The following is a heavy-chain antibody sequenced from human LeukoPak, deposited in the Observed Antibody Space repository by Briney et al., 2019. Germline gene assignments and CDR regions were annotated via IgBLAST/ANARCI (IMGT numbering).Heavy chain of an antibody. CDR2: INPNSGGT. V-gene: IGHV1-2*02. CDR1: GYTFTGYY. Sequence: GASVKVSRKASGYTFTGYYMHWVRQAPGQGLEWMGWINPNSGGTNYAQKFQGRVTMTRDTSISTAYMELSRLISDDTAVYYCARGGPRVAAAGTFYFDYWGQGTLVTVSS. CDR3: ARGGPRVAAAGTFYFDY. J-gene: IGHJ4*02. D-gene: IGHD6-13*01.